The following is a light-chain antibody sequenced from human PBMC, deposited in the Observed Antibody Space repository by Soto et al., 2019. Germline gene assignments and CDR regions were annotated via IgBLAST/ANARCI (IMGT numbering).Light chain of an antibody. Sequence: QSALTQPASVSGSPGQSITISCTGTSSDVGGYNYVSWYQQHPGKAPKLLIYEVTNRPSGVSGRFSGSKSGNTASPSISGLQAEDEADYYCSSYTSSSTFYVFGTGTKLTVL. J-gene: IGLJ1*01. CDR3: SSYTSSSTFYV. CDR1: SSDVGGYNY. CDR2: EVT. V-gene: IGLV2-14*01.